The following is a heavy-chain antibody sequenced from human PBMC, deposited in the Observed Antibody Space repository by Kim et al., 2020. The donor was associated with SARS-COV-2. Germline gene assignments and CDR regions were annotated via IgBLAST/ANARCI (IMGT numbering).Heavy chain of an antibody. J-gene: IGHJ5*02. V-gene: IGHV1-8*01. CDR3: TRHRSGHNDNWFDP. CDR2: MNPNSGNT. CDR1: GYTFTSYD. Sequence: ASVKVSCKASGYTFTSYDINWVRQATGQGLEWLGWMNPNSGNTGYAEKFRGRVTMTREISTSTAYMELGSLTSEDTAVYYCTRHRSGHNDNWFDPWGQGTLVTVSS. D-gene: IGHD6-19*01.